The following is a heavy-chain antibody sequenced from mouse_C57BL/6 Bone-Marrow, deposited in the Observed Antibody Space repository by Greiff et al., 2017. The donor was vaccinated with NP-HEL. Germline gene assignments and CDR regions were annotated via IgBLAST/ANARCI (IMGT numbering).Heavy chain of an antibody. J-gene: IGHJ2*01. D-gene: IGHD2-1*01. Sequence: VQLQQSGAELVKPGASVKMSCKASGYTFTTYPIEWVKQNHGKSLEWIGNFHPYTDDTAYNEKFKNKATLTVEKSSSTVYLELSRLTSDDSSVYYCARGGNYWYYFDYWGQGTTLTVSS. V-gene: IGHV1-47*01. CDR2: FHPYTDDT. CDR1: GYTFTTYP. CDR3: ARGGNYWYYFDY.